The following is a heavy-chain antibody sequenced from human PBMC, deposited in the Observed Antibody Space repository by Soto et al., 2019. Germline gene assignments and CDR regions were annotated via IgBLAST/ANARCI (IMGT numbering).Heavy chain of an antibody. J-gene: IGHJ3*02. D-gene: IGHD3-22*01. CDR1: GYTFTSYY. V-gene: IGHV1-46*01. CDR3: ARALLDSSGYPDAFDI. Sequence: QVQLVQSGAEVKKPGASVKVSCKASGYTFTSYYMHWVRQAPGQGLEWMGIINPSGGSTSYAQKCQGRVTMTRDTSTSTVYMELSSLRSEDTAVYYCARALLDSSGYPDAFDIWGQGTMVTVSS. CDR2: INPSGGST.